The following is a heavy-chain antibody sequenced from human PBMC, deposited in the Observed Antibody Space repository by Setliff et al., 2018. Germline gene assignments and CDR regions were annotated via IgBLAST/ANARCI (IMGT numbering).Heavy chain of an antibody. V-gene: IGHV4-59*13. CDR1: GGSITNSY. J-gene: IGHJ4*01. CDR2: VYNNGNNGIT. D-gene: IGHD2-2*01. Sequence: SENLSLTCTVSGGSITNSYWSWIRQTPGKGLEWIGYVYNNGNNGITKYNPSLRSRVTMSLDTSKNNFSMQLRSVTAADTALYYCARDCCGPTSCFAKYFDNWGHGILVTVSS. CDR3: ARDCCGPTSCFAKYFDN.